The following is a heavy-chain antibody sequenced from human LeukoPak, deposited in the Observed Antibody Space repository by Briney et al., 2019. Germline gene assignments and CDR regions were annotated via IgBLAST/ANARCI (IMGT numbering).Heavy chain of an antibody. V-gene: IGHV3-21*01. CDR3: ARDLVLGQQLLNWCFDL. D-gene: IGHD6-13*01. Sequence: PGGSLRLSCAASGFTFSSYSMNWVRQAPGKGLEWVSSISSSSSSYIYYADSVKGRFTISRDNAKNSLYLQMNSLRAEDTAVYYCARDLVLGQQLLNWCFDLWGRGTLVTVSS. CDR2: ISSSSSSYI. J-gene: IGHJ2*01. CDR1: GFTFSSYS.